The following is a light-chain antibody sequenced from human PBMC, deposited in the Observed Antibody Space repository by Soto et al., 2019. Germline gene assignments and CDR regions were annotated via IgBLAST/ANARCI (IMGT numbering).Light chain of an antibody. J-gene: IGKJ2*01. CDR2: GAS. Sequence: EIVLTQSPGTLSLSPGARATLSCRASQNLRRSNLAWYQQKPGQAPRVLIYGASSRATGIPDRFSGSGSGTDFTLTISRLESEDFAVYYCQQYHSAPDTFGQGTKLEMK. CDR3: QQYHSAPDT. V-gene: IGKV3-20*01. CDR1: QNLRRSN.